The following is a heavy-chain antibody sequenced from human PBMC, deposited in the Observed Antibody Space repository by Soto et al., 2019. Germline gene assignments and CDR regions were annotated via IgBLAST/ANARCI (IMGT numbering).Heavy chain of an antibody. V-gene: IGHV1-46*01. D-gene: IGHD6-13*01. CDR3: AKSSSWYDGGSRYFDY. CDR2: INPSAGSA. CDR1: GYTFTSYY. J-gene: IGHJ4*02. Sequence: QVQLVQSGAEVKKPGASVKVSCKASGYTFTSYYMHWVRQAPGQGLEWMGIINPSAGSASYAQKFQGRVTMTGDTSTSTVYMERGSQGAEDTAGYYFAKSSSWYDGGSRYFDYWGQGTLVTVSS.